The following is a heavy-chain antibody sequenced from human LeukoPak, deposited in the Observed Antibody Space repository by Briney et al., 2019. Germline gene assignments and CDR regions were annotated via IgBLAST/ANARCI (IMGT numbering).Heavy chain of an antibody. Sequence: SETLSLTCTVSGYSISSGYYWGWIRQPPGKGLEWIGSIYHSGSTYYSPSLKSRVTISVDTSKNQFSLKLSSVTAADTAVYYCARGYGSGSSWFDPWGQGTLVTVSS. CDR3: ARGYGSGSSWFDP. D-gene: IGHD3-10*01. V-gene: IGHV4-38-2*02. CDR2: IYHSGST. CDR1: GYSISSGYY. J-gene: IGHJ5*02.